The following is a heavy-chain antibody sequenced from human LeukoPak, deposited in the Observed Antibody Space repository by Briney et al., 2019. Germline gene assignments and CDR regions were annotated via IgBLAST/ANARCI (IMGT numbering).Heavy chain of an antibody. CDR2: ISAYNGNT. J-gene: IGHJ3*02. D-gene: IGHD4-17*01. V-gene: IGHV1-18*04. CDR1: GYTFTSYG. Sequence: GASVRVSYKASGYTFTSYGISWVRQAPGQGLGWMGWISAYNGNTNYAQKLQGRVTMTTDTSTSTAYMELRSLRSDDTAVYYCARDPTDAFDIWGQGTMVTVSS. CDR3: ARDPTDAFDI.